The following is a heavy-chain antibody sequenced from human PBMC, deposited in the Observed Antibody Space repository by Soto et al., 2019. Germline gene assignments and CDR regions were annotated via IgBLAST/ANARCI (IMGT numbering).Heavy chain of an antibody. D-gene: IGHD2-8*02. CDR1: GGSFSGYY. Sequence: SETLSLTCAVYGGSFSGYYWSWIRQPPGKGLEWIGEINHSGSTNYNPSLKSRVTISVDTSKNQFSLKLSSVTAADTAVYYCARGWSGGPIDYWGQGTLVTVSS. CDR3: ARGWSGGPIDY. CDR2: INHSGST. V-gene: IGHV4-34*01. J-gene: IGHJ4*02.